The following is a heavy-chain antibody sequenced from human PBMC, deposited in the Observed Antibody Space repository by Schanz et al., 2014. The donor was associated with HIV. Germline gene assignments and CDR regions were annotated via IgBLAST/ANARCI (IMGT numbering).Heavy chain of an antibody. Sequence: EVQLVESGGGLVQPGGSLRLSCEASGFTFDDYAMHWVRQAPGKGLEWVSGISWNSGSIGYADSVKGRFTISRDNAKNSLYLQMNSLRAEDTALYYCAKDFYFRPGRAAAVSFFDYWGQGTLVTVSS. CDR2: ISWNSGSI. CDR3: AKDFYFRPGRAAAVSFFDY. D-gene: IGHD6-13*01. J-gene: IGHJ4*02. CDR1: GFTFDDYA. V-gene: IGHV3-9*01.